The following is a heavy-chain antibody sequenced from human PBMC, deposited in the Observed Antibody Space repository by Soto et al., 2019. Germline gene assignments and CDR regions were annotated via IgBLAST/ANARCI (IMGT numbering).Heavy chain of an antibody. Sequence: QVQLVQSGAEVKKPGSSVKVSCKASGGTFSSYTISWVRQAPGQGLEWMGRIIPILGIANYAQKFQGRVTITADKSTSTAYMELSSLRSEDTAVYYCASLCSFFGGIAVAADSWGQGTLVTVSS. CDR3: ASLCSFFGGIAVAADS. J-gene: IGHJ5*01. CDR2: IIPILGIA. CDR1: GGTFSSYT. D-gene: IGHD6-19*01. V-gene: IGHV1-69*02.